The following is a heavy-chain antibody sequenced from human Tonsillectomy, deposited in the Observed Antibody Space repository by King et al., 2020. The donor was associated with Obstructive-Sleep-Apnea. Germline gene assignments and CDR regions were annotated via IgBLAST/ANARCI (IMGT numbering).Heavy chain of an antibody. D-gene: IGHD3-22*01. CDR1: GFTFSSYW. CDR3: ARDHYYYDSSGYSYFDY. V-gene: IGHV3-7*01. J-gene: IGHJ4*02. CDR2: LKQDGSEK. Sequence: VQLVESGGGLVQPGGSLRLSCAASGFTFSSYWMSWVRQAPGKGLEWVANLKQDGSEKYYVDSVKGRFTISRDNAKNSLYLQMNSLRAEDTAVYYCARDHYYYDSSGYSYFDYWGQGTLVTVSS.